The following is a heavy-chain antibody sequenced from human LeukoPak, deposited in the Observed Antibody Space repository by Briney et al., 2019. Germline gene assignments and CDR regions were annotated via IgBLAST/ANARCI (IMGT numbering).Heavy chain of an antibody. J-gene: IGHJ4*02. V-gene: IGHV1-8*01. CDR3: ARVCYDSSGYYYVFDY. Sequence: ASVKVSCKASGYTFTSYDINWVRQAPGQGLEWMGWMNPNSGNTGYAQKFQGRVTMTRNTSISTAYMELSSLRSEDTAVYYCARVCYDSSGYYYVFDYWGQGTLVTVSS. CDR1: GYTFTSYD. D-gene: IGHD3-22*01. CDR2: MNPNSGNT.